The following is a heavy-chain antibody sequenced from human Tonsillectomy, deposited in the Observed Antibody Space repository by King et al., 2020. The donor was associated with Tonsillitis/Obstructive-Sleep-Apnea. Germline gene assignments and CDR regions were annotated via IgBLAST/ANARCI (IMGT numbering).Heavy chain of an antibody. Sequence: QLVQSGAEVKKPGASVKVSCKTSGYTFTSYDINWVRQATGQGLEWMGWMNPNSGNTGYAQKFQGRVTMTRNTSISTAYMELSGLRSEDTAVYYCARGGMTTVVTPNGMDVWGQGTTVTVSS. CDR3: ARGGMTTVVTPNGMDV. D-gene: IGHD4-23*01. CDR2: MNPNSGNT. V-gene: IGHV1-8*01. J-gene: IGHJ6*02. CDR1: GYTFTSYD.